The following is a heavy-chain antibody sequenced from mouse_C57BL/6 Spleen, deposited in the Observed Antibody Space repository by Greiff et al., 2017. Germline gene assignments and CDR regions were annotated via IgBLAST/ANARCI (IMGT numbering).Heavy chain of an antibody. J-gene: IGHJ1*03. CDR2: IYPRNGST. Sequence: QVQLQQSGPELVKPGASVKLSCKASGYTFTSYDINWVKQRPGPGLEWIGWIYPRNGSTKYNEKFKGKATLTVDTSSSTAYMELHSLTSEYSAVYFCARSPYYYGSTYWYFDVWGTGTTVTVSS. D-gene: IGHD1-1*01. V-gene: IGHV1-85*01. CDR3: ARSPYYYGSTYWYFDV. CDR1: GYTFTSYD.